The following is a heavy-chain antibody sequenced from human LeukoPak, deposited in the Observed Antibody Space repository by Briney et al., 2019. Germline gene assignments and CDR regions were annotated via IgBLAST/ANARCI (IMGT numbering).Heavy chain of an antibody. V-gene: IGHV3-23*01. CDR3: AKQYYDFWSGYWDY. CDR2: ISGSGGST. J-gene: IGHJ4*02. CDR1: GFTFSSYA. D-gene: IGHD3-3*01. Sequence: GGSLRLSCAASGFTFSSYAMSWVRQAPGKGLEWVSAISGSGGSTYYADSVKGRFTISRDNSKNTLYLQMNSLRAEDTAVYYCAKQYYDFWSGYWDYWGRGTLVTVSS.